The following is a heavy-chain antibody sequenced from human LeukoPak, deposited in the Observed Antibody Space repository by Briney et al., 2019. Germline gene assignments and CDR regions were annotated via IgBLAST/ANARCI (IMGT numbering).Heavy chain of an antibody. J-gene: IGHJ4*02. D-gene: IGHD5-18*01. CDR3: ARAGGYSHGFDY. CDR2: INSDGSST. Sequence: PGGSLRLSCAASGFTFSSYWMHWVRQAPGRGLVWVSRINSDGSSTSYADSVKGRFTISRDNAKNTLYLQMNSLRAEDTAVYYCARAGGYSHGFDYWGQGTLVTVSS. CDR1: GFTFSSYW. V-gene: IGHV3-74*01.